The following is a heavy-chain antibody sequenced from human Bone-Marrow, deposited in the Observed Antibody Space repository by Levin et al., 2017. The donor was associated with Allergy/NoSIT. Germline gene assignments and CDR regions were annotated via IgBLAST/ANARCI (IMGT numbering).Heavy chain of an antibody. Sequence: GESLKISCKASGYTFTSYAIHWVRQAPGQRPEWMGWVTAGNGNTKYSEKFQGRLTITRDTSATTAYMELSSLRSEDTAVYYCARRELSLDYWGQGTQVTVSS. J-gene: IGHJ4*02. V-gene: IGHV1-3*01. CDR3: ARRELSLDY. D-gene: IGHD3-10*01. CDR1: GYTFTSYA. CDR2: VTAGNGNT.